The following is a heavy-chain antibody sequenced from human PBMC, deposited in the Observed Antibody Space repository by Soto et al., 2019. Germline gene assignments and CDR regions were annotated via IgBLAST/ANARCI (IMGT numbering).Heavy chain of an antibody. V-gene: IGHV4-39*01. J-gene: IGHJ6*03. Sequence: QLQLQESGPGLVKPSETLSLTCTVSGGSISSSSYYWGWIRQPPGKGLEWIGSIYYSGSTYYNPSLKSRVPISEATYKNQFSLKLSSVTAADTAVYYCVRHRYYDFWSGPPSYYCYYYMDVWGKGTTVTVSS. CDR2: IYYSGST. CDR1: GGSISSSSYY. CDR3: VRHRYYDFWSGPPSYYCYYYMDV. D-gene: IGHD3-3*01.